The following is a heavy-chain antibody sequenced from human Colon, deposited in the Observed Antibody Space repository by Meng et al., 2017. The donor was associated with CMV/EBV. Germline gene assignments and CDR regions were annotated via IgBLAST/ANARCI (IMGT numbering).Heavy chain of an antibody. J-gene: IGHJ4*02. D-gene: IGHD5-18*01. CDR2: ISAYNGNT. Sequence: ASVQVSCKASGYTFTSYGISWVRQAPGQGLEWMGWISAYNGNTNYVQKLQGRVSKTTDTSTSTAYMKLRSLRSDDTAVYYCSRINTAGGFDYWGQGTLVTVSS. CDR3: SRINTAGGFDY. CDR1: GYTFTSYG. V-gene: IGHV1-18*01.